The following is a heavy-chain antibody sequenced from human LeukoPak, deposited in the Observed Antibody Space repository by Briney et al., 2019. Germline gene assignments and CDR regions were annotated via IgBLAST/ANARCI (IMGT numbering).Heavy chain of an antibody. J-gene: IGHJ4*02. Sequence: SETLSLTCTVSGGSISSHYWSWIRQPPGKGLEWIGYIYYSGSTNYNPSLKSRVTISVDTSKNQFSLKLSSVTAADTAVYYCARQPERLYYYDSSGYYYEGYFDYWGQGTLVTVSS. V-gene: IGHV4-59*11. D-gene: IGHD3-22*01. CDR1: GGSISSHY. CDR3: ARQPERLYYYDSSGYYYEGYFDY. CDR2: IYYSGST.